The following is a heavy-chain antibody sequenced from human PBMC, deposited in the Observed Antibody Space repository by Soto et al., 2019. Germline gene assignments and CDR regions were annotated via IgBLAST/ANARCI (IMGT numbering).Heavy chain of an antibody. D-gene: IGHD6-19*01. CDR3: ARGIAVAGSFDY. V-gene: IGHV3-30-3*01. CDR1: GFTFSSYA. Sequence: LRLSCAASGFTFSSYAMHWVRQAPGKGLEWVAVISYDGSNKYYADSVKGRFTISRDNSKNTLYLQMNSLRAEDTAAYYCARGIAVAGSFDYWGQGTLVTVSS. CDR2: ISYDGSNK. J-gene: IGHJ4*02.